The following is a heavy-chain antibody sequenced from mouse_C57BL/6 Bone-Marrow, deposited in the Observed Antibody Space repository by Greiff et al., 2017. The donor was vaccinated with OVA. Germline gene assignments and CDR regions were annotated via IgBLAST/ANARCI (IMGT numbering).Heavy chain of an antibody. V-gene: IGHV1-64*01. J-gene: IGHJ2*01. Sequence: QVQLQQPGAELVKPGASVKLSCKASGYTFTSYWMHWVKQRPGQGLEWIGMIHPNSGSTNYNEKFKSKATLTVDKSSSTAYMQLSSLTSEDSAVYYCASPPYDGSSYSYWGQGTTLTVSS. D-gene: IGHD1-1*01. CDR3: ASPPYDGSSYSY. CDR1: GYTFTSYW. CDR2: IHPNSGST.